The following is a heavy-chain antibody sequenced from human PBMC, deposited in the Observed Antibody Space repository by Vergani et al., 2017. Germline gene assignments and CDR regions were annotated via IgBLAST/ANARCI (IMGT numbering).Heavy chain of an antibody. CDR2: ISSSSSYI. J-gene: IGHJ4*02. V-gene: IGHV3-21*01. CDR3: AVVTDYGDYLNY. D-gene: IGHD4-17*01. CDR1: GFTFSSYS. Sequence: EVQLVESGGGLVKPGGSLRLSCAASGFTFSSYSMNWVRQAPGKGLEWVSSISSSSSYIYYADSVKGRFTISRDNAKNSLYLQMNSLRAEDTAVYYCAVVTDYGDYLNYWGQGTLVTVSS.